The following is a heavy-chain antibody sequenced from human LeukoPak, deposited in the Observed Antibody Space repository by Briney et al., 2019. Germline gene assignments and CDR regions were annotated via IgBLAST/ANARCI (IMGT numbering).Heavy chain of an antibody. Sequence: MGWINPNSGGTNYAQKFQGRVTMTRDTSISTAYMELSRLRSDDTAVYYCARDSGSYYVFDYWGQGTLATVSS. J-gene: IGHJ4*02. V-gene: IGHV1-2*02. CDR2: INPNSGGT. CDR3: ARDSGSYYVFDY. D-gene: IGHD1-26*01.